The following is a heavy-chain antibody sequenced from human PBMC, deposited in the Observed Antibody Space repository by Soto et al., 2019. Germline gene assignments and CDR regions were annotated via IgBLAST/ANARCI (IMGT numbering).Heavy chain of an antibody. CDR2: ISCDGSNK. Sequence: QVQLVESGGGVVQPGRSLRLSCAASGFTFSSYGMHWVGQAPGKGLEWVAVISCDGSNKYYADSVKGRFTISRDNSKNTLYLQENSLRGEDTAVYYCAKEPVRGGMDVWGQGTTVTVSS. J-gene: IGHJ6*02. V-gene: IGHV3-30*18. CDR1: GFTFSSYG. CDR3: AKEPVRGGMDV. D-gene: IGHD3-10*01.